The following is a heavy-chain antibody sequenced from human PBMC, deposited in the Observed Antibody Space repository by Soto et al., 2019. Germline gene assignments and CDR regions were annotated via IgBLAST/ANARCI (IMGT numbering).Heavy chain of an antibody. CDR2: INHSGST. J-gene: IGHJ5*02. Sequence: SETLSLTCAVYGGSFSGYYWSWIRQPPGKGLEWIGEINHSGSTNYNPSLKSRVTISVDTSKNQFSLKLSSVTAADTAVYYCARVARGPYCSGGSCYHNWFDPWGQGTLVTVSS. D-gene: IGHD2-15*01. CDR1: GGSFSGYY. V-gene: IGHV4-34*01. CDR3: ARVARGPYCSGGSCYHNWFDP.